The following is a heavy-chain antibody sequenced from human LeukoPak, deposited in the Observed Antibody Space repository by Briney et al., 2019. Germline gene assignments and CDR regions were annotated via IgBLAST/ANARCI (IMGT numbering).Heavy chain of an antibody. CDR3: AKDWITLVRGVIPPGLDY. CDR1: GFTFSSYG. CDR2: ISYDGTNK. J-gene: IGHJ4*02. Sequence: GGSLRLSCAASGFTFSSYGMHWVRQAPGKGLEWVAVISYDGTNKYYADSVKGRFTISRDNSKNTLDLQMNSLRAEDTAVYYYAKDWITLVRGVIPPGLDYWGQGTLVTVSS. D-gene: IGHD3-10*01. V-gene: IGHV3-30*18.